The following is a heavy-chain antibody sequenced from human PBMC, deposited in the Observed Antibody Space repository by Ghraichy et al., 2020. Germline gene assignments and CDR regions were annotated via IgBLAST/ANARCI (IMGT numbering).Heavy chain of an antibody. CDR2: ISSSSSYI. Sequence: GESLNISCAASGFTFSSYSMNWVRQAPGKGLEWVSSISSSSSYIYYADSVKGRFTISRDNAKNSLYLQMNSLRAEDTAVYYCARGSYQLLYSPADYWGQGTLVTVSS. D-gene: IGHD2-2*02. J-gene: IGHJ4*02. CDR3: ARGSYQLLYSPADY. CDR1: GFTFSSYS. V-gene: IGHV3-21*01.